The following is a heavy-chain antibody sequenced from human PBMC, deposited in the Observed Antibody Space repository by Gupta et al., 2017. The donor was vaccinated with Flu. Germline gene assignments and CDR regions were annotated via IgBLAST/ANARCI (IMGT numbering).Heavy chain of an antibody. J-gene: IGHJ4*02. Sequence: QVQLQESGPGLVKPSQTLSLTCTASGGSINSGDYYWSWIRQYPGKGLEWIGYIYYTGNAYYNPSLKSRATISLNTSKNQFSLKLSSVTAADTAIYYCANCGSRSGDFWGQGTLVTVSS. CDR1: GGSINSGDYY. CDR3: ANCGSRSGDF. V-gene: IGHV4-31*03. D-gene: IGHD1-26*01. CDR2: IYYTGNA.